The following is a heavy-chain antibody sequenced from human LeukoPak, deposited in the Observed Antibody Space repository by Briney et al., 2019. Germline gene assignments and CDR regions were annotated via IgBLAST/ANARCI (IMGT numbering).Heavy chain of an antibody. V-gene: IGHV1-2*02. J-gene: IGHJ4*02. CDR1: GYTFTGYY. Sequence: GASVKVSCKASGYTFTGYYMHWVRQAPGQGLEWMGWINPNSGGTNYAQKFQGRVTMTRDTSISTAYMELSRLRSDDTAVYYCVRAPVWTKYCSSTSCYRGGDYWGQGTLVTVSS. CDR2: INPNSGGT. CDR3: VRAPVWTKYCSSTSCYRGGDY. D-gene: IGHD2-2*01.